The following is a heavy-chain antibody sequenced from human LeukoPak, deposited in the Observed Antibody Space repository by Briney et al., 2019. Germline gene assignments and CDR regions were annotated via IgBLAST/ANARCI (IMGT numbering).Heavy chain of an antibody. CDR2: ISSNGGST. V-gene: IGHV3-64*01. J-gene: IGHJ4*02. CDR1: GFTFSSYA. CDR3: AREGEAVAGTVDY. D-gene: IGHD6-19*01. Sequence: GGSLRLSCAASGFTFSSYAMHWVRQAPGKGLEYVSAISSNGGSTYYANSVKGRFTISRDNSKNTLYLQMGSLRAEDMAVYYCAREGEAVAGTVDYWGQGTLVTDSS.